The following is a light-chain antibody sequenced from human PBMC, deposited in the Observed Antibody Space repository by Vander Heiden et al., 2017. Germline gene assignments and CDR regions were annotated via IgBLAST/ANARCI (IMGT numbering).Light chain of an antibody. J-gene: IGKJ2*01. CDR2: WAS. CDR3: QQDRNTPYT. V-gene: IGKV4-1*01. CDR1: QSVLYSSNNKNY. Sequence: DIVMTQSPDSLAVSLGERATINCKSSQSVLYSSNNKNYLAWYQQRPGQSPKLLFYWASTRESGVPDRFSGSGSGTDFSLTISSLQAEDVAVYYCQQDRNTPYTFGQGTKLEI.